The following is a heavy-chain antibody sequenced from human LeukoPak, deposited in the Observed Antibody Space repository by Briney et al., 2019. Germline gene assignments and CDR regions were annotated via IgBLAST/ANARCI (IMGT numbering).Heavy chain of an antibody. Sequence: MPSENLSFTCTVSGGSISSYYWSWNRQPPGKGLEWIGYIYYSGSTNYNPSLKSRVTISVDTSKNQFSLKLSSVTAADTAVYYCARWTGSSGSVDYWGQGTLVTVSS. CDR1: GGSISSYY. CDR3: ARWTGSSGSVDY. J-gene: IGHJ4*02. V-gene: IGHV4-59*01. D-gene: IGHD6-19*01. CDR2: IYYSGST.